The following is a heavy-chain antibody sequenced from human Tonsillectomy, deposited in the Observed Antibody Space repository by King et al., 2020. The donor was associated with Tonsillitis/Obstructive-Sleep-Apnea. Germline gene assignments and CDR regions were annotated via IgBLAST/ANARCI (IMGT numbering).Heavy chain of an antibody. CDR2: ISAYNGNT. J-gene: IGHJ6*03. D-gene: IGHD2-2*01. CDR1: GYTFTTYG. Sequence: QLVQSGAEVKKPGASVKVSCKASGYTFTTYGISWVRQAPGQGLEWMGWISAYNGNTNYAQNLQGRVTMTTDTSTSTAYMELRSLRSDDTAVYYCARGRGGAVYWTSSSCYYYYYMDVWGKGTAVTVSS. CDR3: ARGRGGAVYWTSSSCYYYYYMDV. V-gene: IGHV1-18*01.